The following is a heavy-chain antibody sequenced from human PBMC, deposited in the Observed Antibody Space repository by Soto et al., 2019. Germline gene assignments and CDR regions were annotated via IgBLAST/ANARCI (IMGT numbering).Heavy chain of an antibody. CDR1: GYNCDTYW. CDR3: ARRIAAAGGYYYYAFDV. J-gene: IGHJ6*02. V-gene: IGHV5-10-1*01. D-gene: IGHD6-13*01. Sequence: PKESLKISGSDSGYNCDTYWINGVRQTPGKGLDWMGRIDPIDSKTKYSPSLEGHITISVDKSISTTYLQWSSLKASDTAIYYCARRIAAAGGYYYYAFDVWGQGTAVTVSS. CDR2: IDPIDSKT.